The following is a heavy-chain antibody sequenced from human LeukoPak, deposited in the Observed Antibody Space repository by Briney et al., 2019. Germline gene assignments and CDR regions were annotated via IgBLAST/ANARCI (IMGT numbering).Heavy chain of an antibody. V-gene: IGHV4-31*03. CDR2: ISYSGST. J-gene: IGHJ2*01. CDR3: ARTLYNGNWGWYFDR. D-gene: IGHD7-27*01. Sequence: SSETLSLTCTVSDSISSGGYYWTWSRQRPGKGLEWIGCISYSGSTYYHPSLKSRVPISVDTSQNQFSLRLNSVTAADTAVYYCARTLYNGNWGWYFDRWGRGTLVTVSS. CDR1: DSISSGGYY.